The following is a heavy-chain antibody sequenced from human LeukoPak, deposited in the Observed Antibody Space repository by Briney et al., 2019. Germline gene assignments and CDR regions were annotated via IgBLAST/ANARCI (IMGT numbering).Heavy chain of an antibody. J-gene: IGHJ3*02. D-gene: IGHD6-13*01. CDR2: IYYSGST. V-gene: IGHV4-39*07. Sequence: PSETLSLTCTVSGGSISSSSYYWGWIRQPPGKGLEWIGSIYYSGSTYYNPSLKSRVTISVDTSKNQFSLKLSSVTAADTAVYYCARDSLAAAGTYYSAFDIWGQGTMVTVSS. CDR1: GGSISSSSYY. CDR3: ARDSLAAAGTYYSAFDI.